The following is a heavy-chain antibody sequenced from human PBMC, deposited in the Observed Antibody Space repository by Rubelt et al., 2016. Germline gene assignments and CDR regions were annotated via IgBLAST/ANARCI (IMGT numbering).Heavy chain of an antibody. Sequence: QLQLQESGPGLVKPSETLSLTCTVSGGSISSSSYYWGWIRQPPGKGLEWIGEINHGGITNYNPSLKSRFTISVDTSKNQFSLKLSSVTAADTAVYYCARGRLYSSSSGGFDYWGQGTLVTVSS. CDR2: INHGGIT. CDR1: GGSISSSSYY. D-gene: IGHD6-6*01. V-gene: IGHV4-39*07. J-gene: IGHJ4*02. CDR3: ARGRLYSSSSGGFDY.